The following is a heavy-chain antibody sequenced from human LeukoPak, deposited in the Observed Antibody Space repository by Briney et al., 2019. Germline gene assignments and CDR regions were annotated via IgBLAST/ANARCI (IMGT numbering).Heavy chain of an antibody. V-gene: IGHV3-21*01. D-gene: IGHD2-2*01. CDR3: ARFRCSSTSCYRGAFDI. Sequence: KPGGSRRLSCAASGFTFSSYSMNWVRQAPGKGLEWVSSISSSSSYIYYADSVKGRFTISRDNAKNSLYLQMNSLRAEDTAVYYCARFRCSSTSCYRGAFDIWGQGTMVTVSS. CDR2: ISSSSSYI. J-gene: IGHJ3*02. CDR1: GFTFSSYS.